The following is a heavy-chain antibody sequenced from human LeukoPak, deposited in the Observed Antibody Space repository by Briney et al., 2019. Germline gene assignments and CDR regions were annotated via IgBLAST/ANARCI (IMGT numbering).Heavy chain of an antibody. CDR1: GGSNSSGSYY. CDR3: ARDGPALDP. CDR2: IYTSGST. V-gene: IGHV4-61*02. J-gene: IGHJ5*02. Sequence: SETLSLTCTVSGGSNSSGSYYWSWIRQPAGKGLEWIGRIYTSGSTNYNPSLKSRVTISVDTSKNPFSLKLSSVTAADTAVYYCARDGPALDPWGQGTLVTVSS.